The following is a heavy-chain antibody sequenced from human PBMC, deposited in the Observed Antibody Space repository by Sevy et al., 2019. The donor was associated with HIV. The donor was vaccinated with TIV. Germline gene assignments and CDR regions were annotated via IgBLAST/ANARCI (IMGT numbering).Heavy chain of an antibody. D-gene: IGHD6-19*01. CDR3: TTFYHSAVGP. CDR2: IRTKLNDYAT. J-gene: IGHJ5*02. Sequence: GGSLRLSCAASGVTFSDSAVHWVRQASGKGLEWVGLIRTKLNDYATVYAASVKGRFTISRDDSKNTAYLQMDSVTTEDTAIYYCTTFYHSAVGPWGQGTLVTVSS. V-gene: IGHV3-73*01. CDR1: GVTFSDSA.